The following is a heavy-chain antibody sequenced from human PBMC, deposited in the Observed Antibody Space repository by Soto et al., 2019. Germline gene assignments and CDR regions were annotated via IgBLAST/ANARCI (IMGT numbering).Heavy chain of an antibody. D-gene: IGHD6-13*01. CDR3: ARGGLGDSSSWYPTIYGRYYYYGMDV. CDR2: IWYDGSNK. Sequence: PGGSLRLSCAASGFTFSSYGMHWVRQAPGKGLERVAVIWYDGSNKYYADSVKGRFTISRDNSKNTLYLQMNSLRAEDTAVYYCARGGLGDSSSWYPTIYGRYYYYGMDVWGQGTTVTVSS. V-gene: IGHV3-33*01. J-gene: IGHJ6*02. CDR1: GFTFSSYG.